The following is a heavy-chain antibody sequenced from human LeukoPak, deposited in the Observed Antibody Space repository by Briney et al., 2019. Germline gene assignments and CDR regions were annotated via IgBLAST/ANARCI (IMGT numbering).Heavy chain of an antibody. CDR3: ASTLRMYSGSYYGYFDY. CDR1: GYTFTGYY. CDR2: INPNSGGT. V-gene: IGHV1-2*02. Sequence: ASVKVSCKASGYTFTGYYMHWVRQAPGQGLEWMGWINPNSGGTNYAQKFQGRVTMTRDTSISTAYMELSRLRSDDTAVYYCASTLRMYSGSYYGYFDYWGRGTLVTVSS. D-gene: IGHD1-26*01. J-gene: IGHJ4*02.